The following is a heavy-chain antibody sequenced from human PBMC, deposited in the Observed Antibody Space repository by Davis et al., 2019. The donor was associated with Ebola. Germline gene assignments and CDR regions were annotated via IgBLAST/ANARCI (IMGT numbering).Heavy chain of an antibody. CDR2: ISGSGATI. V-gene: IGHV3-21*04. J-gene: IGHJ4*02. CDR3: ARRGSSWPIDY. D-gene: IGHD6-13*01. CDR1: GFTFSGSA. Sequence: GESLKISCAASGFTFSGSAMHWVRQAPGKGLEWVSAISGSGATIYYADSVKGRFTISRDNAKNSLYLQMNSLRAEDTAVYYCARRGSSWPIDYWGQGTLVTVSS.